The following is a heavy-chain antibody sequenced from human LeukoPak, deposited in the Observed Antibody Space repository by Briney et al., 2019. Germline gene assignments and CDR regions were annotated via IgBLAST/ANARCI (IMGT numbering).Heavy chain of an antibody. CDR2: ISAYNGNT. CDR1: GYTFTGYY. J-gene: IGHJ4*02. D-gene: IGHD3-9*01. V-gene: IGHV1-18*04. CDR3: ARSYDILTGYYSPFDY. Sequence: ASVKVSCKASGYTFTGYYMHWVRQAPGQGLEWMGWISAYNGNTNYAQKLQGRVTMTTDTSTSTAYMELRSLRSDDTAVYYCARSYDILTGYYSPFDYWGQGTLVTVSS.